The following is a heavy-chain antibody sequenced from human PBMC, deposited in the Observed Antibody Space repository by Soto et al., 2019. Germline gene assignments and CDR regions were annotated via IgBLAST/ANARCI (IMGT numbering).Heavy chain of an antibody. Sequence: SETLSLTCSVSGASIRSGGYYWSWLRQSPGKGLEWIGHIYYTGSTFYSPSLKSRLTISLDTSKNQFSLDLRSVTAADTAMYYCARTEMASINWGRGSLVTVSS. V-gene: IGHV4-31*03. CDR1: GASIRSGGYY. CDR2: IYYTGST. J-gene: IGHJ4*02. CDR3: ARTEMASIN.